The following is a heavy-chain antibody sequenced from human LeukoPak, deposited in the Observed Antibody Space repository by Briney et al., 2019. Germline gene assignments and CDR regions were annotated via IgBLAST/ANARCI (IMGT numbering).Heavy chain of an antibody. CDR3: ARREDYYDGSGYYYTPLEY. J-gene: IGHJ4*02. D-gene: IGHD3-22*01. Sequence: ASVKVSCKASGGTFSTHVISWVRQAPGQGLEWIGGIIPIFGTTNYAQSFQDRVSIVADESTSTAYMELSSLRSEDTAVYYCARREDYYDGSGYYYTPLEYWGQGTLVTVSS. V-gene: IGHV1-69*13. CDR1: GGTFSTHV. CDR2: IIPIFGTT.